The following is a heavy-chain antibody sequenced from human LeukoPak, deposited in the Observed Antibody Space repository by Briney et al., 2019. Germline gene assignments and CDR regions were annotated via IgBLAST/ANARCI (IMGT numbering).Heavy chain of an antibody. J-gene: IGHJ4*02. CDR3: SLGTTATPRGDY. CDR2: IIPVLGIP. D-gene: IGHD4-17*01. V-gene: IGHV1-69*04. Sequence: GAAVKVSCKASGGTFSSYAINWVRQAPGQGLEWMGRIIPVLGIPNYAQKFQGRVTITADTSTSTAYMELSSLRSEDTAMYYCSLGTTATPRGDYWGQGTLVTVSS. CDR1: GGTFSSYA.